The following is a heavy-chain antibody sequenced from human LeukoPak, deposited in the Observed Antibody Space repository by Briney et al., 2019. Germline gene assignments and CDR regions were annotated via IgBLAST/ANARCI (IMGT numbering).Heavy chain of an antibody. Sequence: ASVKVSCKASGYTFTDYYMHWVRQAPGQGLEWMGIINPSGGSTSYAQKFQGRVTMTRDMSTSTVYMELSSLRSEDTAVYYCARDRVTYYYDSSGYFPFDYWGQGTLVTVSS. D-gene: IGHD3-22*01. J-gene: IGHJ4*02. V-gene: IGHV1-46*01. CDR2: INPSGGST. CDR3: ARDRVTYYYDSSGYFPFDY. CDR1: GYTFTDYY.